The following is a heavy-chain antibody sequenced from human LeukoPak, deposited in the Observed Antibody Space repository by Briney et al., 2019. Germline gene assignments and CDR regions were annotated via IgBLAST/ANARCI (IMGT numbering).Heavy chain of an antibody. CDR1: GFTFSNYW. CDR3: ARSISWHDGWSDP. J-gene: IGHJ5*02. V-gene: IGHV3-74*01. Sequence: PGGSLRLSCAASGFTFSNYWMYWVRQAPGEGLVWVSRISSDGSTTANADSVRGRFTISRDNTKSTLYLQMNRLRAEDTAVYFCARSISWHDGWSDPWGQGTLVTVSS. D-gene: IGHD2-2*01. CDR2: ISSDGSTT.